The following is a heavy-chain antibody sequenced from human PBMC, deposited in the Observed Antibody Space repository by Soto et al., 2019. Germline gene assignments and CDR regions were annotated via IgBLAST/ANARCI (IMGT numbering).Heavy chain of an antibody. Sequence: GGSLRLSCAASGFTFDDYAMHWVRQAPGKGLEWVSGISWNSGSIGYADSVKGRFTISRDNAKNSLYLQMNSLRAEDTALYYCAKGDCSGGSCYSNYYYMDVWGKGTTVTVSS. CDR3: AKGDCSGGSCYSNYYYMDV. V-gene: IGHV3-9*01. CDR2: ISWNSGSI. J-gene: IGHJ6*03. D-gene: IGHD2-15*01. CDR1: GFTFDDYA.